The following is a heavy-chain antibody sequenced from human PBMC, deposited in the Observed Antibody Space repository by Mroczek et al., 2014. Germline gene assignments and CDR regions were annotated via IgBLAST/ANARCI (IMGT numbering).Heavy chain of an antibody. Sequence: VQLVQSGGGLVKPGGSLRLSCAASGFTFSSYSMNWVRQAPGKGLEWVSSISSSSSYIYYADSVEGRFTISRDNAKNSLYLQMNSLRAEDTAVYYCARGTYDFWSGRDAFDIWGQGTRVTVSS. J-gene: IGHJ3*02. D-gene: IGHD3-3*01. V-gene: IGHV3-21*01. CDR3: ARGTYDFWSGRDAFDI. CDR2: ISSSSSYI. CDR1: GFTFSSYS.